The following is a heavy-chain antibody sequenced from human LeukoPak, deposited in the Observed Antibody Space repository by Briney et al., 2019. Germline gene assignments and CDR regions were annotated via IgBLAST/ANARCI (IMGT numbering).Heavy chain of an antibody. D-gene: IGHD2-2*01. V-gene: IGHV1-2*02. J-gene: IGHJ6*03. CDR3: ARGYCSSTSCPPYYYYYMDV. CDR1: GYTFTGYY. CDR2: INPNSGGT. Sequence: GASVKVSCKASGYTFTGYYMHLVRQAPGQGLEWMGWINPNSGGTNYAQKFQGRVTMTRDTSISTAYMELSRLRSDDTAVYYCARGYCSSTSCPPYYYYYMDVWGKGTTVTVSS.